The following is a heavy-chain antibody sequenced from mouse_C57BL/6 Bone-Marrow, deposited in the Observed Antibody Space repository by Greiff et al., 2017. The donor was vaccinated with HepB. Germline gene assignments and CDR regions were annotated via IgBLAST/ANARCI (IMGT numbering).Heavy chain of an antibody. CDR2: IDPEDGET. CDR3: ARNNLYYGSSYVDFDY. J-gene: IGHJ2*01. Sequence: EVMLVESGAELVKPGASVKLSCTASGFNIKDYYMHWVKQRTEQGLEWIGRIDPEDGETKYAPKFQGKATITADTSSNTAYLQLSSLTSEDTAVYYCARNNLYYGSSYVDFDYWGQGTTLTVSS. D-gene: IGHD1-1*01. CDR1: GFNIKDYY. V-gene: IGHV14-2*01.